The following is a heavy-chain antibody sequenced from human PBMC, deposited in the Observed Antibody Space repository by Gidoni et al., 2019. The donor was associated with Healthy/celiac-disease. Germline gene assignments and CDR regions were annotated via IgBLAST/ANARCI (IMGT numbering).Heavy chain of an antibody. CDR2: IYYSGST. J-gene: IGHJ4*02. D-gene: IGHD1-26*01. V-gene: IGHV4-59*01. CDR1: GGSISSYY. CDR3: ARVNWGVGAVDY. Sequence: QVQLQESGPGLVKPSETLSLTCPCSGGSISSYYWSWIRPPPGKGLEWIGYIYYSGSTNYNPSLKSRVTISVDTSKNQFSLKLSSVTAADTAVYYCARVNWGVGAVDYWGQGTLVTVSS.